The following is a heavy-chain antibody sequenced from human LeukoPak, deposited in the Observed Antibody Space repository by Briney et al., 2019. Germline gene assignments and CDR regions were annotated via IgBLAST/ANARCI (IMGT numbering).Heavy chain of an antibody. D-gene: IGHD2-15*01. CDR3: ARDRPTGASRRFVVQ. CDR1: GFTFRSFS. V-gene: IGHV3-21*01. Sequence: GGSLRPSCAASGFTFRSFSITTVRRAPGQGLEWVSSMSSGGTYIYYADSGRGRFTISRDNAKNSLYLLMNSLRVEDTAVYYCARDRPTGASRRFVVQWGQGTLVTVSP. J-gene: IGHJ4*02. CDR2: MSSGGTYI.